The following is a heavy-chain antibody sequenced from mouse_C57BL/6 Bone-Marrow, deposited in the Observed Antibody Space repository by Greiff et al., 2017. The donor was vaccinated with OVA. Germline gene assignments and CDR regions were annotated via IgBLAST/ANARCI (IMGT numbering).Heavy chain of an antibody. CDR1: GFNIKDDY. D-gene: IGHD1-1*01. CDR2: IDPENGDT. CDR3: TPYYGSSYPAWFAY. Sequence: VQLKQSGAELVRPGASVKLSCTASGFNIKDDYMHWVKQRPEQGLEWIGWIDPENGDTEYASKFQGQATITADTSSNTAYLQLSSLTSEDTAVYYCTPYYGSSYPAWFAYWGQGTLVTVSA. V-gene: IGHV14-4*01. J-gene: IGHJ3*01.